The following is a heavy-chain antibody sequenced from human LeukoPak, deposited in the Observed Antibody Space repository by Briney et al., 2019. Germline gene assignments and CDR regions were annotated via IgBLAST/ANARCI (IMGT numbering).Heavy chain of an antibody. J-gene: IGHJ4*02. V-gene: IGHV3-30*02. Sequence: PGGSLRLSCAASGFAASGFTFSTFGMHWVRQAPGKGLEWVAFIRYDGSNKYYADSVKGRFTISRDNSKNTLYLQMNSLRAEDTAVYYCAKGARASIQLWLCEFDYWGQGTLVTVSS. CDR3: AKGARASIQLWLCEFDY. CDR2: IRYDGSNK. D-gene: IGHD5-18*01. CDR1: GFTFSTFG.